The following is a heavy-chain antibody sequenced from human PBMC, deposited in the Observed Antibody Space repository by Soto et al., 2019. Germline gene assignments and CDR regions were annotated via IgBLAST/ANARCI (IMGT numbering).Heavy chain of an antibody. CDR1: GGSFNSYA. CDR3: ARPLRYYDSLMGYPPFDY. V-gene: IGHV1-69*01. CDR2: IIPLFGTT. J-gene: IGHJ4*02. Sequence: QVQLVQSGAEVKKPGSSVKVSCRASGGSFNSYAINWVRQAPGQGLEWMGGIIPLFGTTYYAQKFQGRVTITADESTTTAYMDLNSLEFEDTALYYCARPLRYYDSLMGYPPFDYWGQGTLVTVSS. D-gene: IGHD3-3*01.